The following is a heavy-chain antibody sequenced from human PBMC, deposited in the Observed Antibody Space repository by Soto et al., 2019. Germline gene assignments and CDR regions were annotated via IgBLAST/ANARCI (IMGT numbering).Heavy chain of an antibody. D-gene: IGHD5-12*01. CDR1: GFTFDDYA. CDR2: ISWNSGSI. Sequence: EVQPVESGGGLVQPGRSLRLSCAASGFTFDDYAMHWVRQAPGKGLEWVSGISWNSGSIGYADSVKGRFTISRDNAKNSLYLQMNSLRAEDTALYYCAKGVLDIVATDGGITYNWFDPWGQGTLVTVSS. V-gene: IGHV3-9*01. CDR3: AKGVLDIVATDGGITYNWFDP. J-gene: IGHJ5*02.